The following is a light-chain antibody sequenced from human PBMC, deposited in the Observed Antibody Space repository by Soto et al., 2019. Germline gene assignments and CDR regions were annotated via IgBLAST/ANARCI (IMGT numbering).Light chain of an antibody. J-gene: IGKJ5*01. CDR2: GAS. CDR3: RQYGTSEII. V-gene: IGKV3-20*01. Sequence: EIVLTHSPGTLSLSPCERATLSASASQTISNTFLAWYQQRPGQAPRLLIYGASSRATGIPDRFSGSGSGTDFTLTISRLEPEDFAVYYCRQYGTSEIIFGQGTRLEIK. CDR1: QTISNTF.